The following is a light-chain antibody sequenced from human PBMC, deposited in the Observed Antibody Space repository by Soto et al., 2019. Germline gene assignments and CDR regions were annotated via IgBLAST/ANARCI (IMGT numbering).Light chain of an antibody. CDR1: QSISSY. CDR2: AAS. V-gene: IGKV1-39*01. J-gene: IGKJ5*01. Sequence: DIQMTQSPSSLSASVGDRVTITCRASQSISSYLNWYQQKPGKAPKLLIYAASSLQSGVPSRFSGSGSGTDFTHTISSLQPEDFATYYCQQSYSTFITFGQGTRLEIK. CDR3: QQSYSTFIT.